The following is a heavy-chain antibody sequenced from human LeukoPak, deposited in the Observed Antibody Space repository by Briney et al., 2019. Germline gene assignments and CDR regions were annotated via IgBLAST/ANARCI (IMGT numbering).Heavy chain of an antibody. CDR3: ARAEKPNWGNYYYYCMDV. Sequence: ASVKVSCKASEGTFSSYAISWVRQAPGQGLEWMGWISAYSGNTHYAQKFQGRVTMTTDTSTTTPYMELRGLRSDDTAVYYCARAEKPNWGNYYYYCMDVWGKGTTVTVSS. J-gene: IGHJ6*03. CDR2: ISAYSGNT. D-gene: IGHD7-27*01. CDR1: EGTFSSYA. V-gene: IGHV1-18*01.